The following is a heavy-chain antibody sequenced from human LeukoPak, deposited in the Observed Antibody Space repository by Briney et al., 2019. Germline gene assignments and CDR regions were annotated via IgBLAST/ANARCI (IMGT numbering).Heavy chain of an antibody. J-gene: IGHJ4*02. Sequence: PSETLSLTCAVYGGSFSGYYWSWIRQPPGKGLEWIGEINHSGSTNYNPSLKSRVTISVDTSKNQLSLKLSSVTAADSAVYYCARRGYSYGAGYFDYWGQGTLVTVSS. CDR3: ARRGYSYGAGYFDY. CDR1: GGSFSGYY. V-gene: IGHV4-34*01. D-gene: IGHD5-18*01. CDR2: INHSGST.